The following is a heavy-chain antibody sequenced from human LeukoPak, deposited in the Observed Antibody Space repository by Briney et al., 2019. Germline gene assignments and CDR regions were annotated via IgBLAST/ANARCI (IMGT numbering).Heavy chain of an antibody. V-gene: IGHV3-48*03. CDR2: ISSSGSTI. D-gene: IGHD1-1*01. CDR3: ARDLRGPSRLVTTGPSISNWFDP. J-gene: IGHJ5*02. Sequence: GGSLRLSCAASGFTFSSYEMNWVRQAPGKGLEWVSYISSSGSTIYYADSVKGRFTISRDNSKNTLHIQMNSLSAEDTAVYYCARDLRGPSRLVTTGPSISNWFDPWGQGTLVTVSS. CDR1: GFTFSSYE.